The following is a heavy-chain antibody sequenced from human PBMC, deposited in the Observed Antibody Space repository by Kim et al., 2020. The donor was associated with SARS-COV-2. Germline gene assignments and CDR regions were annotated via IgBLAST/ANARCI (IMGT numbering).Heavy chain of an antibody. Sequence: GGSLRLSCAASGFTFNSHDMSWFRQAPEKGLEWISYIAPSGATFYADSVKGRFTISGDTSKNTVSLQMNSLRAEDTAVYYCARGHVADWGQGILVTVSS. CDR1: GFTFNSHD. CDR2: IAPSGAT. J-gene: IGHJ4*02. CDR3: ARGHVAD. D-gene: IGHD5-12*01. V-gene: IGHV3-23*01.